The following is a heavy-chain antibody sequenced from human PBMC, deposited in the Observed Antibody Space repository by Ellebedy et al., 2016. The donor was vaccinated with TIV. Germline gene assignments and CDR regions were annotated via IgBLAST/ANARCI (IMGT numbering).Heavy chain of an antibody. J-gene: IGHJ5*02. D-gene: IGHD1-14*01. CDR3: ARDPLGLRFLPGDPP. CDR1: GFSLNDYY. Sequence: GESLKISXTASGFSLNDYYMSWIRKAPGKGLELVSYTTSSGVTIYYADSVKGRFIISRDTAKESLYLQMNSLRAEDTAIYYCARDPLGLRFLPGDPPWGQGSLVTVSS. V-gene: IGHV3-11*01. CDR2: TTSSGVTI.